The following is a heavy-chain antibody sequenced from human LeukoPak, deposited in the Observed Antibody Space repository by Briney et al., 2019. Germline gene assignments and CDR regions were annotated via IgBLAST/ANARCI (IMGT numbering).Heavy chain of an antibody. V-gene: IGHV3-21*01. CDR3: VRDLSYYDSSGYYRDYYFDY. CDR1: GFTFSSYS. J-gene: IGHJ4*02. Sequence: GGSLRLSCAASGFTFSSYSMNWVRQAPGKGLEWVSSISSSSSYIYCADSVKGRFTISRDNAKNSLYLQMNSLRAEDTAVYYCVRDLSYYDSSGYYRDYYFDYWGQGTLVTVSS. CDR2: ISSSSSYI. D-gene: IGHD3-22*01.